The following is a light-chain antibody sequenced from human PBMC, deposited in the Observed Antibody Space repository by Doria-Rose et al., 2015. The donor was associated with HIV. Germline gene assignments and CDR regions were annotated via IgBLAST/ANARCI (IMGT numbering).Light chain of an antibody. J-gene: IGKJ1*01. Sequence: QSPSSLSASIGDRVTITCRTSQTVSTYLNWFQQEPGKAPKLLIYAASRLQSGVPSRFSGSGSGTDFTLTISGLQPGDFATYYCQQTYSSPPWTFGQGTKVKMK. V-gene: IGKV1-39*01. CDR3: QQTYSSPPWT. CDR1: QTVSTY. CDR2: AAS.